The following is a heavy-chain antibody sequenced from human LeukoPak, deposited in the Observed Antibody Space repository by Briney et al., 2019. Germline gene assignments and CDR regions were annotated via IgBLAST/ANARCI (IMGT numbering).Heavy chain of an antibody. CDR1: GDSISGYS. CDR3: ARRVTSKAVRPNIYQFMDV. V-gene: IGHV4-4*09. J-gene: IGHJ6*03. CDR2: IQTSGTT. D-gene: IGHD6-19*01. Sequence: PSETLSLTCTVSGDSISGYSWSWIRQSPEKELEWIGLIQTSGTTKYNPSLKGRVSISVDTSKTQVSLKVSSVTAADTAVYYCARRVTSKAVRPNIYQFMDVWGKGTTVTVSS.